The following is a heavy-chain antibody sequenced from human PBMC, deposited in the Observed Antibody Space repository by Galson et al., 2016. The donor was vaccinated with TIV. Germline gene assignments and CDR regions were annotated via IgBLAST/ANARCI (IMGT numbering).Heavy chain of an antibody. CDR3: SIAPGTYNNAWYVY. V-gene: IGHV1-69*02. CDR2: IVPILGMT. CDR1: GGTFSSYS. J-gene: IGHJ4*02. D-gene: IGHD6-19*01. Sequence: SVKVSCKASGGTFSSYSISWVRQAPGQGLEWMGRIVPILGMTNYAQKFQGRVTITADKSTSTAYMDLSSLRSEYTAMYYCSIAPGTYNNAWYVYWGQGTLVTVS.